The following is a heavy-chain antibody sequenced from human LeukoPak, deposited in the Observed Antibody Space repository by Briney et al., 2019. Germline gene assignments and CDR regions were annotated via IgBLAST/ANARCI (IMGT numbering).Heavy chain of an antibody. J-gene: IGHJ4*02. D-gene: IGHD2-15*01. V-gene: IGHV3-66*01. CDR1: GFTVSSNY. CDR3: AKDLSSGQGPNYFDH. Sequence: GGSLRLSCAASGFTVSSNYMNWVRQAPGKGLEWVSMIYPNGNTFYTDSVKGRFTISRDNSKNTLDLQMSSLRAEDTAVYYCAKDLSSGQGPNYFDHWGQGTLVTVSS. CDR2: IYPNGNT.